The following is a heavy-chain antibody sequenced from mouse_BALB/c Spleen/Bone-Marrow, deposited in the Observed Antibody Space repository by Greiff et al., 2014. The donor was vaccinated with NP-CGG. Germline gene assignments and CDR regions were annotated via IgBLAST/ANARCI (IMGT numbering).Heavy chain of an antibody. CDR2: IYPGDGDT. CDR1: GYAFSSYW. V-gene: IGHV1-80*01. CDR3: ARWYRDPHFAMDY. D-gene: IGHD2-14*01. Sequence: QVQLQQSGAELVRPGSSVKISCKASGYAFSSYWMNRVKQRPGQGLEWIGQIYPGDGDTNYDGNFKDKATLTVDRSSSTAFMQLSSLTSEDSAVYFGARWYRDPHFAMDYWGPGTSVTVSS. J-gene: IGHJ4*01.